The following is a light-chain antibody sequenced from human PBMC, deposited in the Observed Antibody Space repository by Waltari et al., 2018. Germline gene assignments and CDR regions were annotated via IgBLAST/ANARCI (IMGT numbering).Light chain of an antibody. CDR3: CSYAGDYTLV. V-gene: IGLV2-11*01. CDR1: SSDVGAYNH. J-gene: IGLJ2*01. CDR2: EVN. Sequence: QSALTQPRSVSGSPGQSVTISCAGTSSDVGAYNHVSWYQQSPGTAPKLLIYEVNTRPSGVPHRFSASKSGNTASLTISGLRAEDEADYYCCSYAGDYTLVFGGGTKLTVL.